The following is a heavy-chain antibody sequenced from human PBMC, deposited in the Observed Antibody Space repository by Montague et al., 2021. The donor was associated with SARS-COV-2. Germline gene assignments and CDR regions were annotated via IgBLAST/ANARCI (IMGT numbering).Heavy chain of an antibody. J-gene: IGHJ4*02. CDR1: GFTFSSYA. CDR2: IYSGGSST. Sequence: SLRLSCAASGFTFSSYAMSWVRQAPGKGLEWVSVIYSGGSSTYYXDSVKGRFTISRDNSKDTLYLQMNSLRAEDTAVYYCAKQARITMIVGVYPDGIDYWGQGTLVTVPS. V-gene: IGHV3-23*03. D-gene: IGHD3-22*01. CDR3: AKQARITMIVGVYPDGIDY.